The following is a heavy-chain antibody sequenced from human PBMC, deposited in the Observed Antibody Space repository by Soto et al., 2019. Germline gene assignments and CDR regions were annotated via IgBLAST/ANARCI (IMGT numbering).Heavy chain of an antibody. J-gene: IGHJ5*02. D-gene: IGHD2-2*01. CDR2: IDPRDSYV. CDR1: GYTFTTFW. Sequence: GESLKISCTGFGYTFTTFWISWVRQMPGKGLEWMGRIDPRDSYVNYMPSFQGHVTISLDKSISTAYLQWGSLKDSDTAMSYCAPLFCSTTTCDNWLDPWGQGTLVTVCS. CDR3: APLFCSTTTCDNWLDP. V-gene: IGHV5-10-1*01.